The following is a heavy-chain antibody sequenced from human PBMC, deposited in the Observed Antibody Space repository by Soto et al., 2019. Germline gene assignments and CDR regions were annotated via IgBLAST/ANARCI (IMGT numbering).Heavy chain of an antibody. J-gene: IGHJ5*02. CDR2: TYYRSKWYT. V-gene: IGHV6-1*01. CDR1: GDSVSSNNAA. Sequence: PSQTLSLTCAISGDSVSSNNAAWNWIRQSPSRGLEWLGRTYYRSKWYTDYAVSVKSRITFSVDTSNNQVSLQLNSVTPDDTAVYYCARSQKALDPWGQGTLVTVSS. CDR3: ARSQKALDP.